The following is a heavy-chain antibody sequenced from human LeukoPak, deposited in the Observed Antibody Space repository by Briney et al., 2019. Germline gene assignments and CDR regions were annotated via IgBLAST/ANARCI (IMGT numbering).Heavy chain of an antibody. J-gene: IGHJ4*02. Sequence: GGSLRLSCAASGFSFSNYAMNWVRQAPGKGLEWVSIISGHGGSTYYADSVKGRFTISRDNSKNTIYLQMNSLRAEDTAVCYCAKDFSSSWYPYYFDYWGQGTLVTVSS. D-gene: IGHD6-13*01. CDR2: ISGHGGST. CDR1: GFSFSNYA. CDR3: AKDFSSSWYPYYFDY. V-gene: IGHV3-23*01.